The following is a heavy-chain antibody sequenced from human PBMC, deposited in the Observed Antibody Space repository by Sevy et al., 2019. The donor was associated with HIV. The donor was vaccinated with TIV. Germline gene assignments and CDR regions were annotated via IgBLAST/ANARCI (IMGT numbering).Heavy chain of an antibody. CDR3: AGGDTTMISDLDY. D-gene: IGHD3-16*01. J-gene: IGHJ4*02. V-gene: IGHV3-23*01. CDR2: VTSDGTT. CDR1: GLTLTTTG. Sequence: GGSLRLSCAASGLTLTTTGMSWVRQAPGKGLEWVAGVTSDGTTYYADSVRDRVNVSRDNSKNTLYLQLNSLRADDTAVFYCAGGDTTMISDLDYWGQGTLVTVSS.